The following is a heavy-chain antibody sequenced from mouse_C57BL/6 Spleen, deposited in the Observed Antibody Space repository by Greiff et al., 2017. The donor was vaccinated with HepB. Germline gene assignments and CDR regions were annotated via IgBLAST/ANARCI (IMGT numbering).Heavy chain of an antibody. J-gene: IGHJ1*03. V-gene: IGHV1-47*01. CDR3: ARGSSYHWYFDV. D-gene: IGHD1-1*01. CDR1: GYTFTTYP. CDR2: FHPYNDDT. Sequence: VKLVESGAELVKPGASVKMSCKASGYTFTTYPIEWMKQNHGKSLEWIGNFHPYNDDTKYNEKFKGKATLTVEKSSSTVYLELSRLTSDDSAVYYCARGSSYHWYFDVWGTGTTVTVSS.